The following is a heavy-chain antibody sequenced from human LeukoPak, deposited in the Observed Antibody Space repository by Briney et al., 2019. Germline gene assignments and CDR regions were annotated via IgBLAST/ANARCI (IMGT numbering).Heavy chain of an antibody. J-gene: IGHJ6*03. Sequence: GGSLRLSCAASGFTVSSNYMSWVRQAPGKGLEWVANIKQDGSEKYYVDSVKGRFTISRDNAKNSLYLQMNSLRAEDTAVYYCAREVGYSSSWYPPFDYYYYYMDVWGKGTTVTVSS. CDR3: AREVGYSSSWYPPFDYYYYYMDV. CDR2: IKQDGSEK. D-gene: IGHD6-13*01. V-gene: IGHV3-7*01. CDR1: GFTVSSNY.